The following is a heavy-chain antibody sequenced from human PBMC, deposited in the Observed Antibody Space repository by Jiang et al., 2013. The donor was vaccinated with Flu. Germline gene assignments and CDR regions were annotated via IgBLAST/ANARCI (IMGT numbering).Heavy chain of an antibody. J-gene: IGHJ3*01. V-gene: IGHV1-18*01. CDR3: ARGVTPRLPDAFGF. CDR1: GYTFFSYG. D-gene: IGHD2-21*02. Sequence: SGAEVKKPGASVKVSCKASGYTFFSYGITWLRQAPGQGLEWMGWISDDSGSTNYAQKFRGRVSMTTETSTSTAYMELTSLRPDDTAIYYCARGVTPRLPDAFGFWGQGTMV. CDR2: ISDDSGST.